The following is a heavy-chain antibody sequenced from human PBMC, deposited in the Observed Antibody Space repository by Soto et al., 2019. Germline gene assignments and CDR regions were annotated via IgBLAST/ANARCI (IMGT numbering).Heavy chain of an antibody. CDR1: GFSLSTSGVG. CDR3: AHSLQLLWFGELPTRFDY. J-gene: IGHJ4*02. CDR2: IYWDDVK. Sequence: SGPTLVNPTQTLTLTCTFSGFSLSTSGVGVGWIRQPPGRALEWLALIYWDDVKRYSPSLKSRLTITKDTSKNQVVLTMTNMDPVDTATYYCAHSLQLLWFGELPTRFDYWGQGTLVTVS. V-gene: IGHV2-5*02. D-gene: IGHD3-10*01.